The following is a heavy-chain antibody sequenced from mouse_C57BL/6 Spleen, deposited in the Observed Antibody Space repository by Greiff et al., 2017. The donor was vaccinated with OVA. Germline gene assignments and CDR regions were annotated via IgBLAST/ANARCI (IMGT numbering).Heavy chain of an antibody. D-gene: IGHD2-13*01. Sequence: EVQLVESGGGLVKPGGSLTLSCAASGFTFSDYGMHWVRQAPEKGLEWVAYISRGSSTIYYADTVKGRFTISRDNAKNTLFLQMTSLRSEDTAMYYCASGDYEGVFAYWGQGTLVTVSA. CDR2: ISRGSSTI. CDR3: ASGDYEGVFAY. V-gene: IGHV5-17*01. J-gene: IGHJ3*01. CDR1: GFTFSDYG.